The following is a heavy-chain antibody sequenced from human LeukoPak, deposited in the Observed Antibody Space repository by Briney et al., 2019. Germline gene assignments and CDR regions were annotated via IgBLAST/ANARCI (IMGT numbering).Heavy chain of an antibody. J-gene: IGHJ4*02. Sequence: GGSLRLSCAASGFTFSTYSMNWVRQAPGRGLEWVSSISSSSAYIYYADSVKGRFTISRDNAKNSLYLQMNSLRAEDTAVYYCARWYYDSSGYDSWGQGTLVTVSS. CDR3: ARWYYDSSGYDS. D-gene: IGHD3-22*01. CDR2: ISSSSAYI. CDR1: GFTFSTYS. V-gene: IGHV3-21*01.